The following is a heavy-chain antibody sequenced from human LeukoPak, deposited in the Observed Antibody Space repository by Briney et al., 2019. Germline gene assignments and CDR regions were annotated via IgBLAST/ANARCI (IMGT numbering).Heavy chain of an antibody. V-gene: IGHV1-18*01. Sequence: GASVKVSCKASGYTFTSYGISWVRQAPGQGLEWMGWISAYNGNTNYAQKLQDRVTLTTDTSTGTAYMELRSLRSDDTAVYYCGREPRYRPIDYWGQGTLVTVSS. CDR1: GYTFTSYG. J-gene: IGHJ4*02. D-gene: IGHD3-9*01. CDR3: GREPRYRPIDY. CDR2: ISAYNGNT.